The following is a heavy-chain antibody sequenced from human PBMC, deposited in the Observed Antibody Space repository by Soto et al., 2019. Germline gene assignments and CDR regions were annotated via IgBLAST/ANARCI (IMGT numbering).Heavy chain of an antibody. D-gene: IGHD3-22*01. Sequence: PSETLSLTCAVYCGSFSGYYWSWIRQPPGKGLEWIGEINRSGSTNYNPSLKSRVTISVDTSKNQFSLKLSSVTAADTAVYYCARARSNDSSGYYYDHWGQGTLVTVSS. V-gene: IGHV4-34*01. J-gene: IGHJ5*02. CDR3: ARARSNDSSGYYYDH. CDR1: CGSFSGYY. CDR2: INRSGST.